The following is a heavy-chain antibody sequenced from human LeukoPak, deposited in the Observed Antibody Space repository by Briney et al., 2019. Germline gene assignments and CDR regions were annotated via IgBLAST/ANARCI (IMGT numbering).Heavy chain of an antibody. CDR2: IYYSGST. CDR3: ARGFGVVIWFDP. J-gene: IGHJ5*02. D-gene: IGHD3-3*01. CDR1: GGSISSGGYY. Sequence: ASQTLSLTCTVSGGSISSGGYYWSWIRQHPGKGLEWIGYIYYSGSTYYNPSLKSRVTISVDTSKNQFSLKLSSVTAADTAVYYCARGFGVVIWFDPWGQGTLVTVSS. V-gene: IGHV4-31*03.